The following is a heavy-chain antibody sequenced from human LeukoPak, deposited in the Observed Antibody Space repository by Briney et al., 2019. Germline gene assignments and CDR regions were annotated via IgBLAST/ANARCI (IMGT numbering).Heavy chain of an antibody. D-gene: IGHD6-19*01. J-gene: IGHJ3*02. CDR3: AKGAAGYSSGSGWDEAFDI. Sequence: HAGGSLRLSCAASGFTFSSYGMHWVRQAPGKGLEWVAVISSDGSNEYCVDSVKGRFTISRDNSRNTLYLQMSSLRAEDTAVYYCAKGAAGYSSGSGWDEAFDIWGQGTMVTVSS. V-gene: IGHV3-30*18. CDR2: ISSDGSNE. CDR1: GFTFSSYG.